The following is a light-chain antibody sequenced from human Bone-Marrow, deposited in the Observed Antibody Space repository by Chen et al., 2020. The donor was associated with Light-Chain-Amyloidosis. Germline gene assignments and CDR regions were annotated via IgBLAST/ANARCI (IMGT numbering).Light chain of an antibody. V-gene: IGLV6-57*01. CDR2: EDD. J-gene: IGLJ3*02. CDR1: SGSIATNY. Sequence: NFMLTPPHSVSESPGKPVIISCTRRSGSIATNYVQWYQPRPGSSPTTVIYEDDQRPSGLPDRFSGSIDRSSNSASLTISGLKTEDEADYYCQAYQGSSQGVFGGGTKLTVL. CDR3: QAYQGSSQGV.